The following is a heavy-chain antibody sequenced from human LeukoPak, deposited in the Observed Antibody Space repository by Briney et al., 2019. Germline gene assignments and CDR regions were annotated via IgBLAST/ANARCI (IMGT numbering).Heavy chain of an antibody. CDR3: AKDRAGKTAMVRDFEY. J-gene: IGHJ4*02. D-gene: IGHD5-18*01. V-gene: IGHV3-23*01. CDR2: ISGSGGTT. Sequence: PGGSLRLSCAASGFTFSSYAMTWVRQAPGKGLERVSAISGSGGTTYYADSVKGRFTISRDNAKNTLYLQMSSLRAEDTAIYYCAKDRAGKTAMVRDFEYWGQGTLVTVSS. CDR1: GFTFSSYA.